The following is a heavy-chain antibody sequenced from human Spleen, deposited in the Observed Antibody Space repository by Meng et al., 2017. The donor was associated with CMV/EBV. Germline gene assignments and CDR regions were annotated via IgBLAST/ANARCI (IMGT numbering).Heavy chain of an antibody. CDR3: ARATYFWSGWWFDP. J-gene: IGHJ5*02. D-gene: IGHD3-3*01. CDR2: IHNSGTT. CDR1: DDSISNSDYY. Sequence: SDDSISNSDYYWNWIRQHPEKGLEWIGYIHNSGTTYFNPSLSSRLSMSVDTSKRQFSLKLTSVTAADTAMYFCARATYFWSGWWFDPWGQGALVTVSS. V-gene: IGHV4-31*02.